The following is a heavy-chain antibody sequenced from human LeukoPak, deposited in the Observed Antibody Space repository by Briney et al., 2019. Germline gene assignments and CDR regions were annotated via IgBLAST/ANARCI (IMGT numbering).Heavy chain of an antibody. D-gene: IGHD3-22*01. J-gene: IGHJ4*02. V-gene: IGHV5-51*01. CDR3: ARQFRDSSGYYSYYFDY. CDR1: GYIFTTYW. Sequence: GESLRISCKGSGYIFTTYWIGWVRQMPGKGLEWMGIIYPGDSDPRYSPSFQGQVTISADKSISTAYLQWSSLKASDTAMYYCARQFRDSSGYYSYYFDYWGQGTLVTVSS. CDR2: IYPGDSDP.